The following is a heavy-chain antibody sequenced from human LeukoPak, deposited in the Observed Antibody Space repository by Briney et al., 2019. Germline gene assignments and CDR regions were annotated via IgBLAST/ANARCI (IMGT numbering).Heavy chain of an antibody. Sequence: SETLSLTCSVSGDSFSSGNYYWGWIRQPPGKGLEWIGSIYYNGNTYYNPSLKSRVTISVDTSKNQFSLKVNSATAADAAVYYCAKEVDIAAGNWFDHWGQGTLVTVSS. V-gene: IGHV4-39*02. D-gene: IGHD6-25*01. CDR3: AKEVDIAAGNWFDH. J-gene: IGHJ5*02. CDR2: IYYNGNT. CDR1: GDSFSSGNYY.